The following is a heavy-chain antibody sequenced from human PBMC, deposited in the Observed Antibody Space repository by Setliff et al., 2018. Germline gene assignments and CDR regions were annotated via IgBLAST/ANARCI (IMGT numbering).Heavy chain of an antibody. Sequence: ASVKVSCKASGYTFSRYGFSWVRQAPGQGLEWMGWIGIYNGDTNYAQKFQGRATVTTDESTNTAYMELSSLSSEDTAVYYCARVFGSSSSPYNYYYYMDVWGKGTTVTVSS. V-gene: IGHV1-18*01. CDR2: IGIYNGDT. D-gene: IGHD6-6*01. CDR1: GYTFSRYG. J-gene: IGHJ6*03. CDR3: ARVFGSSSSPYNYYYYMDV.